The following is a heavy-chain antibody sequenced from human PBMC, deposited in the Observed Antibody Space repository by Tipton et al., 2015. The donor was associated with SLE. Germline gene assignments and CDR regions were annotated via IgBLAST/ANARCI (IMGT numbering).Heavy chain of an antibody. Sequence: LRLSCTVSGGSIRSSAYYWAWIRQPPGKGLQWIATILYSGSTYYNPSLKSRVTISEDPSKNQFSLKLTSLTAADTAVYYCASLYSSTFERDSWGQGILVTVSS. V-gene: IGHV4-39*07. CDR2: ILYSGST. CDR3: ASLYSSTFERDS. D-gene: IGHD2-2*01. J-gene: IGHJ5*02. CDR1: GGSIRSSAYY.